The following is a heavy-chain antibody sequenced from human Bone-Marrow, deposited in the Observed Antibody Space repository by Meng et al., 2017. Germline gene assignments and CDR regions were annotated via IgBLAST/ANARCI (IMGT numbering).Heavy chain of an antibody. CDR2: IIPIFGTA. CDR1: GGTFSSYA. D-gene: IGHD3-22*01. V-gene: IGHV1-69*06. J-gene: IGHJ5*02. CDR3: AREGAYGSGYTP. Sequence: QVQRVQSGAEVQKPGSSVKVSCKASGGTFSSYAISWVRQAPGQGLEWMGGIIPIFGTANYAQKFQGRVTITADKSTSTAYMELSSLRSEDTAVYYCAREGAYGSGYTPWGQGTLVTVSS.